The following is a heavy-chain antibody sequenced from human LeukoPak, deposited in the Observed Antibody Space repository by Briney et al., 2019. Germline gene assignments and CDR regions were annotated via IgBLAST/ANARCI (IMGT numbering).Heavy chain of an antibody. CDR3: ARVANQRRCTGTRPANWFGP. D-gene: IGHD1-7*01. CDR1: GGSFSGYY. J-gene: IGHJ5*02. CDR2: INHSGST. Sequence: SETLSLTCAVYGGSFSGYYWSWIRQPPGKGLEWIGEINHSGSTNYNPSLKSRVTISVDTSKNQFSLKLSSVTAADTAVYYCARVANQRRCTGTRPANWFGPWGQGTLVTVSS. V-gene: IGHV4-34*01.